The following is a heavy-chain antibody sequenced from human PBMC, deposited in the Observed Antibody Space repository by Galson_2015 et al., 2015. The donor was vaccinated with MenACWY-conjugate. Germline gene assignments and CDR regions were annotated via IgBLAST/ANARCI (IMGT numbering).Heavy chain of an antibody. CDR2: INSDGSST. D-gene: IGHD6-13*01. J-gene: IGHJ5*02. CDR1: GFTFSSYW. Sequence: SLRLSCAASGFTFSSYWMHWVRQAPGKGLVWVSRINSDGSSTSYADSVKGRFTISRDNAKNTLYLQMNSLRAEDTAVYYCARVGAAAANWFDPWGQGTLVTVSS. V-gene: IGHV3-74*01. CDR3: ARVGAAAANWFDP.